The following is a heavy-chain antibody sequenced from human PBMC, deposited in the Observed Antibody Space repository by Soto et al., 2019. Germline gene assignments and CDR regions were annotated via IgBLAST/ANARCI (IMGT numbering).Heavy chain of an antibody. CDR2: INHSGST. CDR1: GGSFSGYY. V-gene: IGHV4-34*01. J-gene: IGHJ6*02. CDR3: ARRGYSYGLIYGMDV. Sequence: SETLSLTCAVYGGSFSGYYWSWIRQPPGKGLEWIGEINHSGSTNYNPSLKSRVTISVDTSKNQFSLKLSSVTAADTAVYYCARRGYSYGLIYGMDVWGQGTTVTVSS. D-gene: IGHD5-18*01.